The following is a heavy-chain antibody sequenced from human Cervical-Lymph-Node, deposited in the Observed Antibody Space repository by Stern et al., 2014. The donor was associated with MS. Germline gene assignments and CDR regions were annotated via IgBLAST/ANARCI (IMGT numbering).Heavy chain of an antibody. V-gene: IGHV5-51*03. CDR3: ASAGTGGRFV. D-gene: IGHD3-16*01. Sequence: EVQLVESGAEVKKPGESLKISCEGFGYNFIAQWIGWVRQMPGKGPEYMGIIPPGDSDTRYTSSFQGHIALSVDRSISTAFLQWSSLKASDTGIYYCASAGTGGRFVWGQGTTVTVSS. J-gene: IGHJ6*02. CDR1: GYNFIAQW. CDR2: IPPGDSDT.